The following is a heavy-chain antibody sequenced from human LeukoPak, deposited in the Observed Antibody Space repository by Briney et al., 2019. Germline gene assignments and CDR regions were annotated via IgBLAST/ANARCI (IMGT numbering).Heavy chain of an antibody. CDR3: ATLHYGSGSPTDY. CDR1: GFTFSSYA. Sequence: GGSLRLSCAASGFTFSSYAMHWVRQAPGKGLEWVAVISYDGSNKYYADSVKGRFTISRDNSKNTLYLQMNSLRAEDTAVYYCATLHYGSGSPTDYWGQGTLVTVSS. D-gene: IGHD3-10*01. CDR2: ISYDGSNK. J-gene: IGHJ4*02. V-gene: IGHV3-30-3*01.